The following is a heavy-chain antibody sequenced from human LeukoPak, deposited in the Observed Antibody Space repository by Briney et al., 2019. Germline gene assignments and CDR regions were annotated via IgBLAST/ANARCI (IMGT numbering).Heavy chain of an antibody. CDR1: GFTFSSYE. V-gene: IGHV3-48*03. Sequence: GGSLRLSCAASGFTFSSYEMNWVRQAPGKGLEWVSYISSSGSTKYYADSVKGRFTISRDNAKNSLYLQMNSLRAEDTAVYYCARDRDYGRVYQYMDVWGKGTTVIISS. CDR2: ISSSGSTK. J-gene: IGHJ6*03. D-gene: IGHD4-17*01. CDR3: ARDRDYGRVYQYMDV.